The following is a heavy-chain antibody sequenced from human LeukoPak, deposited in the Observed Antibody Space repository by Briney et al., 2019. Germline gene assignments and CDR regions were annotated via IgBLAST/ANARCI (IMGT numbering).Heavy chain of an antibody. V-gene: IGHV3-23*01. Sequence: GGSLRLSCAASGFIFSTYTMNWVRQAPGKGLEWVSSVSSSGGSTYYADSVKGRFTISRDNSKNTLYLQVNSLRAEDTAVYYCAKAAVYHDSCPDSWGQGTLVTVSS. CDR1: GFIFSTYT. CDR3: AKAAVYHDSCPDS. J-gene: IGHJ4*02. D-gene: IGHD5/OR15-5a*01. CDR2: VSSSGGST.